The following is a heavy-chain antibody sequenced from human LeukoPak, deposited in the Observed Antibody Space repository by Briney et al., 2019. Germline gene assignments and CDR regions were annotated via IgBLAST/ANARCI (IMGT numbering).Heavy chain of an antibody. V-gene: IGHV4-39*07. D-gene: IGHD6-19*01. Sequence: SETLSLTCTVSGGSISSSSYYWGWIRQPPGKGLEWIGSIYYSGSTYYNPSLKSRVTISVDTSKNQFSLKLSSVTAADTAVYYCARVGEQWLDPNWFDPWGQGTLVTVSS. CDR3: ARVGEQWLDPNWFDP. CDR1: GGSISSSSYY. J-gene: IGHJ5*02. CDR2: IYYSGST.